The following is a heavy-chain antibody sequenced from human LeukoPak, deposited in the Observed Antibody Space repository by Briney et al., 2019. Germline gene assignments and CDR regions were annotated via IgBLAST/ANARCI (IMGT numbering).Heavy chain of an antibody. Sequence: SETLSLTCTVSGGSISSGDYYWSWIRQPPGKGLEWIGYIYYSGSTYYNPSLKSRVTISVDTSKNQFSLKLSSVTAADTAVYYCARGTYYDFWSGYPYYFDYWGQGTLVTVSS. V-gene: IGHV4-30-4*08. CDR2: IYYSGST. D-gene: IGHD3-3*01. J-gene: IGHJ4*02. CDR1: GGSISSGDYY. CDR3: ARGTYYDFWSGYPYYFDY.